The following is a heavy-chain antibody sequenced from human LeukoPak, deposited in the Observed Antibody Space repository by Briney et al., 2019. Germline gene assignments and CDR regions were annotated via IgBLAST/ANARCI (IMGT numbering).Heavy chain of an antibody. J-gene: IGHJ4*02. CDR3: VSFYETY. CDR2: INSDGSWT. Sequence: PGGSLGLSCAAPGNYWMHWVRQVPGKGLVWVSHINSDGSWTSYADSVKGRFPISKDNAKNTVYLQMNSLRAEDTAVYYCVSFYETYWGRGTLVTVSS. V-gene: IGHV3-74*01. CDR1: GNYW. D-gene: IGHD2/OR15-2a*01.